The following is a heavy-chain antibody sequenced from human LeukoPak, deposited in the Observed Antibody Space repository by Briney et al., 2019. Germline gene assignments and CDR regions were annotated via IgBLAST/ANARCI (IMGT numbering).Heavy chain of an antibody. CDR3: ARDSGRENWFDP. Sequence: ASVKVSCKASGYTFTGYYMHWVRQAPGQGLEWMGWINLNNDDTNYAQKFQGWVTMTRDTSISTAYMELSRLRSDDTAVYYCARDSGRENWFDPWGQGTLVTVSS. V-gene: IGHV1-2*04. J-gene: IGHJ5*02. CDR2: INLNNDDT. CDR1: GYTFTGYY. D-gene: IGHD3-10*01.